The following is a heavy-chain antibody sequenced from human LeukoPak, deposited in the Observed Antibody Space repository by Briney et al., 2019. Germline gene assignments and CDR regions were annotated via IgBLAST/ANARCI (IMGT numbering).Heavy chain of an antibody. D-gene: IGHD3-22*01. CDR2: ISSSSSTI. CDR1: GFTFSSYG. V-gene: IGHV3-48*01. CDR3: AKVGSYHDFDY. Sequence: GGSLRLSCAASGFTFSSYGMTWVRQAQGKGLEWVSYISSSSSTIYYADSVKGRLTISRDNSKNTLYLQMNSLRAEDTAVYYCAKVGSYHDFDYWGQGTLVTVSS. J-gene: IGHJ4*02.